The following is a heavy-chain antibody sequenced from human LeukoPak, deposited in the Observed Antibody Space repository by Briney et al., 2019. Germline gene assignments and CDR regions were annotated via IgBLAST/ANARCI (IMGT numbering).Heavy chain of an antibody. CDR2: MSSSSSTI. Sequence: GGSLRLSCVASGLTFGNYSMNWVRQAPGKGLEWVSYMSSSSSTIYHADSVKGRFTISRDNAKNSLYLQMNSLRAEDTAIYYCASSALYCSGGSCYEVGALDFWGQGTMVTVSS. CDR3: ASSALYCSGGSCYEVGALDF. V-gene: IGHV3-48*01. D-gene: IGHD2-15*01. J-gene: IGHJ3*01. CDR1: GLTFGNYS.